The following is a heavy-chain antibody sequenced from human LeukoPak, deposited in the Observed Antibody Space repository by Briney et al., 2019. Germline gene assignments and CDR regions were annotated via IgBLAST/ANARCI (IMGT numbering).Heavy chain of an antibody. V-gene: IGHV4-39*01. D-gene: IGHD3-10*01. Sequence: PSETLSLTCTVSGGSISSSSYCWGWIRQPPGKGLEWIGSIYYSGSTYNNPSLKSRVTISIDTSKNQFSLKLSSVTAADTAVYYCARQQADSRINLTPNWLDPWGQGTLVTVSS. CDR1: GGSISSSSYC. J-gene: IGHJ5*02. CDR3: ARQQADSRINLTPNWLDP. CDR2: IYYSGST.